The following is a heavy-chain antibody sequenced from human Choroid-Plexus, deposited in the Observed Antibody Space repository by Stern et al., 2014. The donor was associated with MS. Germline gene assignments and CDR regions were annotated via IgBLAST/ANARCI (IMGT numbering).Heavy chain of an antibody. CDR3: AKDRQWSTYFFDY. J-gene: IGHJ4*02. CDR1: GFTFSNFG. V-gene: IGHV3-30*18. CDR2: ISYDGSDK. Sequence: VQLGASGGGVAQPGRPLILSCAASGFTFSNFGMHWVRQAPGKGLAGVALISYDGSDKYYADSVKGRFTIFRDNSKNTLYMHMNSLRAEDTAVYYCAKDRQWSTYFFDYWGQGSLVTVSS. D-gene: IGHD2-15*01.